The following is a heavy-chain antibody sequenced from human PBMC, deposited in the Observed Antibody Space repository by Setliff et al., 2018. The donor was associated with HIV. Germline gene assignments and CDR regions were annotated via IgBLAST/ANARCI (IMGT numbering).Heavy chain of an antibody. J-gene: IGHJ4*02. CDR3: ARDAPWDSYGLDY. CDR1: GYTFTSYA. D-gene: IGHD5-18*01. V-gene: IGHV1-3*01. Sequence: ASVKVSCKASGYTFTSYAMHWVRQAPGQRLEWMGWINAGNGDTKYSQKFQGRVTITRDTSTSTVYMELSSLRSEDTAVYYCARDAPWDSYGLDYWGQGTLVTVSS. CDR2: INAGNGDT.